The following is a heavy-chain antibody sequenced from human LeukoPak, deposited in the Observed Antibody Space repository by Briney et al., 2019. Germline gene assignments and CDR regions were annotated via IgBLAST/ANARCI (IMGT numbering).Heavy chain of an antibody. CDR2: ISYSGST. CDR3: ARFIYGFDP. D-gene: IGHD2-2*02. CDR1: GGSISSYY. V-gene: IGHV4-59*01. J-gene: IGHJ5*02. Sequence: SETLSLTCTVSGGSISSYYWSWIRRPPGKGLEWIGYISYSGSTNYNPSLKSRVTISVDTSKNQFSLKLSSVTAADTAVYYCARFIYGFDPWGQGTLVTVSS.